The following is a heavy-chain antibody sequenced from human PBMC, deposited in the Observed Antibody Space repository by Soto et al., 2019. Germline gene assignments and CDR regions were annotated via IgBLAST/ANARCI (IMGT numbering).Heavy chain of an antibody. CDR1: GYTFTGYY. Sequence: ASVKVSCKASGYTFTGYYMHWVRQAPGQGLEWMGWINPNSGGTNYAQKFQGWVTMTRDTSISTAYMELSRLRSDDTAVYYCARDAEGGRGYSYGWDYYYGMDVWGQGTTVRVCS. D-gene: IGHD5-18*01. CDR3: ARDAEGGRGYSYGWDYYYGMDV. V-gene: IGHV1-2*04. J-gene: IGHJ6*02. CDR2: INPNSGGT.